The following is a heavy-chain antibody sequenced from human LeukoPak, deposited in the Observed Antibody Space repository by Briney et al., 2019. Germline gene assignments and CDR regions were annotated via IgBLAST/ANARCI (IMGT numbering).Heavy chain of an antibody. CDR1: EFTFSSYW. J-gene: IGHJ4*02. D-gene: IGHD4-17*01. V-gene: IGHV3-7*03. CDR3: ARDWFDGDYDRFDY. CDR2: IKQDGSQK. Sequence: GGSLRLSCAASEFTFSSYWMSWFRQAPGKGLEWVANIKQDGSQKFSVDSVKGRFTISRDNAKNSLYLQMNSLRVEDTAVYYCARDWFDGDYDRFDYWGQGTLVTVSS.